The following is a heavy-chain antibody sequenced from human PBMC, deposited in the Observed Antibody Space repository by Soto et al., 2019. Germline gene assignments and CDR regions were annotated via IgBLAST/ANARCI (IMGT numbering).Heavy chain of an antibody. CDR2: INWNGGST. D-gene: IGHD6-13*01. V-gene: IGHV3-20*04. CDR3: ARDFLGDSIAAAGTFDY. J-gene: IGHJ4*02. CDR1: GFTFDDYG. Sequence: GGSLILSCAASGFTFDDYGISWVRQAPGKGLEWVSGINWNGGSTGYADSVKGRFTISRDNAKNSLYLQMNSLRSEDTALYYCARDFLGDSIAAAGTFDYWGQGTLVTVSS.